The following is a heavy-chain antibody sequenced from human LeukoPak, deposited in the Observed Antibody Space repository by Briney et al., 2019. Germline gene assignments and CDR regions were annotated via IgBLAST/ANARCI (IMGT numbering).Heavy chain of an antibody. J-gene: IGHJ6*03. V-gene: IGHV4-4*07. D-gene: IGHD3-10*01. Sequence: SETLSLTCTVSGGPISSYYWSWIRQPAGKGLEWIGRIYTSGSTNYNPSLKSRVTMSVDTSKNQFSLKLSSVTAADTAVYYCARAVGSGSFQTYYYMDVWGKGTTVTISS. CDR1: GGPISSYY. CDR2: IYTSGST. CDR3: ARAVGSGSFQTYYYMDV.